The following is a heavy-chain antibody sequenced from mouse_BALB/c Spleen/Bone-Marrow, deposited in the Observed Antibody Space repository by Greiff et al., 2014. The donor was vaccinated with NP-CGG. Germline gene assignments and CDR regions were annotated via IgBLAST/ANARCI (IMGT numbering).Heavy chain of an antibody. J-gene: IGHJ4*01. CDR1: GYSFTVYT. CDR3: AREDYSYAMDY. CDR2: INPYNGGT. V-gene: IGHV1-18*01. Sequence: VHVKQSGPELVKPGASVKISCKASGYSFTVYTMNWVKQSHEKNLEWIGLINPYNGGTSYNQKFKGKATLTVDKSSSTAYMELLSLTSEDSAVYYCAREDYSYAMDYWGQGTSVTVSS.